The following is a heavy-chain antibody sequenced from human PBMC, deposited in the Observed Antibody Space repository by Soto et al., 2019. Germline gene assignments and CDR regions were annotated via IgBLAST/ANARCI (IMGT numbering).Heavy chain of an antibody. CDR1: GGSISSGGYY. CDR2: IYYSGST. J-gene: IGHJ6*02. D-gene: IGHD6-13*01. V-gene: IGHV4-31*03. CDR3: ARLHPMLAAAGTPPYYYYGMDV. Sequence: PSETLSLTCTVSGGSISSGGYYWSWIRQHPGKGLEWIGYIYYSGSTYYNPSLKSRVTISVDTSKNQFSLTLSSVTAADTAVYYCARLHPMLAAAGTPPYYYYGMDVWGQGTMVTVSS.